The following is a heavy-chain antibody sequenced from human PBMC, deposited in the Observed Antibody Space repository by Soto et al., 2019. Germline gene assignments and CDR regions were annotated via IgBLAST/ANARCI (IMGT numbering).Heavy chain of an antibody. V-gene: IGHV1-69*06. D-gene: IGHD3-3*01. CDR2: IIPIFGTA. CDR1: GGTFSSYA. J-gene: IGHJ5*02. Sequence: ASVKVSCKASGGTFSSYAISWVRQAPGQGLEWMGGIIPIFGTANYAQKFQGRVTITADKSTSTAYMELSSLRSEDTAVYYCARDPHEYWTSYWFDPWGQGTLVTVSS. CDR3: ARDPHEYWTSYWFDP.